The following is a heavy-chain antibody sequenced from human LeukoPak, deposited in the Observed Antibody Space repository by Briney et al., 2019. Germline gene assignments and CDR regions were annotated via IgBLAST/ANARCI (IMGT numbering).Heavy chain of an antibody. J-gene: IGHJ4*02. CDR3: ARARSSWYYVFDY. Sequence: SETLSLTCTVSGGSISSYYWSWIRQPPGKGLEWIGYIYYSGSTNYNPSLKSRVTISVDTSKNQFSLKLSSVTAADTAAYYCARARSSWYYVFDYWGQGTLVTVSS. D-gene: IGHD6-13*01. CDR2: IYYSGST. CDR1: GGSISSYY. V-gene: IGHV4-59*01.